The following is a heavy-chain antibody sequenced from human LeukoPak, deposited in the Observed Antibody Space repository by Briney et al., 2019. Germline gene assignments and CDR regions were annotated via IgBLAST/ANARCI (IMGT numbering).Heavy chain of an antibody. CDR3: ASRLGAKGY. D-gene: IGHD1-26*01. CDR2: ISSSNNTI. V-gene: IGHV3-48*04. J-gene: IGHJ4*02. Sequence: GESLRLSCAASGFTFSSYSMNWDRQAPGKGLEWVSYISSSNNTIYYADSVKGRFTISRDNAENSPYLQMNSLRAEETAVSFRASRLGAKGYWGQGTLVTVSS. CDR1: GFTFSSYS.